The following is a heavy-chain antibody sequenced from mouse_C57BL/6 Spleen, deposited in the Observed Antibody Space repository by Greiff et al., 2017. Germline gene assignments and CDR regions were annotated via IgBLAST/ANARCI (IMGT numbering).Heavy chain of an antibody. Sequence: QVQLQQPGAELVRPGTSVKLSCKASGYTFTSYWMHWVKQRPGQGLAWIGVIDPSDSYTNYNQKFKGKATLTVDTSSSTAYMQLSSLTSEDSAVYYCARSLYYGSRWYFDVWGTGTTVTVSS. D-gene: IGHD1-1*01. CDR1: GYTFTSYW. V-gene: IGHV1-59*01. CDR2: IDPSDSYT. J-gene: IGHJ1*03. CDR3: ARSLYYGSRWYFDV.